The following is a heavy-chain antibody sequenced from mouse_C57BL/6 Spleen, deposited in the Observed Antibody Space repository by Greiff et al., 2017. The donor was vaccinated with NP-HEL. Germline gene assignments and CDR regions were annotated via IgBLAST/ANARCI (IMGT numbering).Heavy chain of an antibody. D-gene: IGHD1-1*01. J-gene: IGHJ4*01. CDR3: AIKGDYYGSSYEAMDY. V-gene: IGHV1-74*01. CDR2: IHPSDSAT. Sequence: QVQLQQPGAELVKPGASVKVSCKASGYTFTSYWMHWVKQRPDQGLEWIGKIHPSDSATNYNQKVKGKATLTVDKSSSTAYMQLSSLTSEDSAVYYCAIKGDYYGSSYEAMDYWGQGTSLTVSS. CDR1: GYTFTSYW.